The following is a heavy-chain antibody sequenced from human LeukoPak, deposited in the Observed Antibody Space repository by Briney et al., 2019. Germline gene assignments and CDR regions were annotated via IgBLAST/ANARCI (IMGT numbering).Heavy chain of an antibody. J-gene: IGHJ6*03. CDR1: GGSFSGYY. D-gene: IGHD6-19*01. V-gene: IGHV4-34*01. Sequence: SSETLSLTCAVYGGSFSGYYWSWIRQPPGKGLEWIGEINHSGSTNYNPSLKSRVTISVDTSKNQFSLKLSSVTAAGTAVYYCARGAVAGTGYYYMDVWGKGTTVTVSS. CDR2: INHSGST. CDR3: ARGAVAGTGYYYMDV.